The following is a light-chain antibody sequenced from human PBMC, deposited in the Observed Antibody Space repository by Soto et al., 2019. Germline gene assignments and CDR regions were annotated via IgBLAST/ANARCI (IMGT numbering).Light chain of an antibody. CDR1: QSVSSN. CDR2: GAS. J-gene: IGKJ1*01. CDR3: QQYNNWPRT. Sequence: EIVLTQSPGTLSLSTGERATLSCRASQSVSSNLAWYQQKPGQAPRLLIYGASTRATGIPARFSGSGSGTEFTLTISSLQSEDFAVYYCQQYNNWPRTFGQGTKV. V-gene: IGKV3-15*01.